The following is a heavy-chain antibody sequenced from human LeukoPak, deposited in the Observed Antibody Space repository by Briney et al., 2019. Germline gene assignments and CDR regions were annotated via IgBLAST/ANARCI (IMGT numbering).Heavy chain of an antibody. CDR3: ARVSRAVAGTMV. J-gene: IGHJ4*02. CDR1: GGTFSSYG. Sequence: GASVKVSCKASGGTFSSYGISWVRQAPGQGLEWMGGIIPIFGTANYAQKFQGRVTIIKDESTSTAYMELSSLRSEDTAVYYCARVSRAVAGTMVWGQGTLVTVSS. D-gene: IGHD6-19*01. CDR2: IIPIFGTA. V-gene: IGHV1-69*05.